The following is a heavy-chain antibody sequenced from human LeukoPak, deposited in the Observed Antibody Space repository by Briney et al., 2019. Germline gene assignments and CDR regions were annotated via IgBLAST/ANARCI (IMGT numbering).Heavy chain of an antibody. CDR1: GYTFTRYY. V-gene: IGHV1-46*01. D-gene: IGHD6-6*01. CDR2: INPSGGST. J-gene: IGHJ3*01. Sequence: GASVKVSCKASGYTFTRYYMHWVRQAPGQGLEWMGIINPSGGSTSYAQKFQVRVTMTRDMSTSTVYVELSSLRSEDTAVYYCARGPSEYSSSSDTFDVWGQGTMVTVSS. CDR3: ARGPSEYSSSSDTFDV.